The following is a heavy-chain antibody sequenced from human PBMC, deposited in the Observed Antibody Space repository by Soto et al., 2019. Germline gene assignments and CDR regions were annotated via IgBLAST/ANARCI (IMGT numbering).Heavy chain of an antibody. Sequence: EVQLVESGGGLVKPGGSLRLSCAASGFTFSSYSMNWVRQAPGKGLEWVSSISSSSSYIYYADSVKGRFTISRDNAKNSLYVQMNSLRAEDTAVYYCARAVYCSGGSCYSLVDYWGQGTLVTVSS. V-gene: IGHV3-21*01. CDR3: ARAVYCSGGSCYSLVDY. CDR2: ISSSSSYI. D-gene: IGHD2-15*01. CDR1: GFTFSSYS. J-gene: IGHJ4*02.